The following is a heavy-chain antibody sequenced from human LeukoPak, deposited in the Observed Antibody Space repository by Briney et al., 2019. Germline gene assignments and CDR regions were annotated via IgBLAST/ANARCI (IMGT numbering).Heavy chain of an antibody. CDR1: GGSISSYY. CDR3: ARGNRYSSGWYEDY. Sequence: PSETLSLTSTVSGGSISSYYWSWIRQPPGKGLEWIGYIYYSGSTNYNPSLKSRVTISVDTSKNQFSLKLSSVTAADTAVYYCARGNRYSSGWYEDYWGQGTLVTVSS. J-gene: IGHJ4*02. V-gene: IGHV4-59*01. CDR2: IYYSGST. D-gene: IGHD6-19*01.